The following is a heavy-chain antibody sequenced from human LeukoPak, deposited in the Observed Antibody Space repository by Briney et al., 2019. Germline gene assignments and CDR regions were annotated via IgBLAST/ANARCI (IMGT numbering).Heavy chain of an antibody. CDR3: ATGRSCTTCFLPDY. J-gene: IGHJ4*02. V-gene: IGHV3-7*01. CDR1: GVTLSSYW. CDR2: INQDGGEK. Sequence: GGSLRLSCAASGVTLSSYWMSWVRQAPGKGLEWVANINQDGGEKYYVDSVKGRFTISRDNAKNSLYLQMNCLRAEDTAVYHCATGRSCTTCFLPDYWGQGALVTVSS. D-gene: IGHD2-2*01.